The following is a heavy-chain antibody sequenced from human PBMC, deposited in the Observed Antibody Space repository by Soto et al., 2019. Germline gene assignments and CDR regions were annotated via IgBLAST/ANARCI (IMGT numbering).Heavy chain of an antibody. Sequence: EVQLLESGGGLIQPGGSLRLSCAASGFIFTNYAMSWVRQAPGEGLEWVSAITRDGTVYYTDSVRGRFTISRDNSKNTVYLQMNSLRDEDTAVYYCVKEPYEGSYGDYWGQGTLVTVSS. D-gene: IGHD3-22*01. CDR2: ITRDGTV. CDR1: GFIFTNYA. CDR3: VKEPYEGSYGDY. J-gene: IGHJ4*02. V-gene: IGHV3-23*01.